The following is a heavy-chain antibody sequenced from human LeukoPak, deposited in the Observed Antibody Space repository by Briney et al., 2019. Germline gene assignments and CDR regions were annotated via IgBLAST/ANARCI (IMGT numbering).Heavy chain of an antibody. CDR2: IKNDGSVI. CDR1: GFPLSNSW. D-gene: IGHD3-22*01. J-gene: IGHJ4*02. V-gene: IGHV3-74*01. CDR3: ATSPPLTYYYDSSGYDFVY. Sequence: GWSLTLSCAASGFPLSNSWMHWVRQAPGKGLEWVSRIKNDGSVISYAASVKGRFTISRDNAKNSLYLQMNSLRAEDTAVYYCATSPPLTYYYDSSGYDFVYWGEGTLVTVSS.